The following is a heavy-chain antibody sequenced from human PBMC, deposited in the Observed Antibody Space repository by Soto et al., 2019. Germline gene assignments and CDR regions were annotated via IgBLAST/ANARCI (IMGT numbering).Heavy chain of an antibody. D-gene: IGHD3-9*01. CDR2: ISAYNGST. V-gene: IGHV1-18*01. Sequence: ASVKVSCKASGYTFTSYGISWVRQAPGQGLEWMGWISAYNGSTNYAQKLQGRVTMTTDTSTSTAYMELRSLRSDDTAVYYCARDLGAIYDILTGYGMDVWGQGTTVTVSS. CDR3: ARDLGAIYDILTGYGMDV. CDR1: GYTFTSYG. J-gene: IGHJ6*02.